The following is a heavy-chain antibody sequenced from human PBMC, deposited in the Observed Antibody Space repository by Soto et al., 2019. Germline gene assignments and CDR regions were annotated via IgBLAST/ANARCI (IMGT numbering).Heavy chain of an antibody. J-gene: IGHJ3*02. CDR3: ARHGDIVVVVAATEDYAFDI. CDR1: GYSFTSYW. Sequence: PGESLKISCKGSGYSFTSYWIGWVRQMPGKGLEWMGIIYPGDSDTRYSPSFQGQVTISADKSISTAYLQWSSLKASDTAMYYCARHGDIVVVVAATEDYAFDIWGQGTTVTVSS. CDR2: IYPGDSDT. V-gene: IGHV5-51*01. D-gene: IGHD2-15*01.